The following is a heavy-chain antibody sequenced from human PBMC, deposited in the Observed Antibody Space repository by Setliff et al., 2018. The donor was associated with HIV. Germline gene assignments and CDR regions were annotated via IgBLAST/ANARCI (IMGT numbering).Heavy chain of an antibody. Sequence: LRLSCAASGFTFSSRWMTWVRQAPGKGLEWVANIKQDGSENHFVDSVKGRFTISRDNTRSSLFLHMDSLTAEDTAVYYCAREALSRDGYSYFDYWGQGTLVTVSS. J-gene: IGHJ4*02. CDR2: IKQDGSEN. CDR3: AREALSRDGYSYFDY. D-gene: IGHD5-12*01. V-gene: IGHV3-7*01. CDR1: GFTFSSRW.